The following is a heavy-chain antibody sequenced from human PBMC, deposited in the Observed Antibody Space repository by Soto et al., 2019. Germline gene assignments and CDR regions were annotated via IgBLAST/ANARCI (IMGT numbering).Heavy chain of an antibody. CDR3: ARVYGAYGEINWFDP. CDR1: GGSISSGGYY. Sequence: SETLSLTCTVSGGSISSGGYYWSWIRQHPGKGLEWIGYIYYSGSTYYNPSLKSRVTISVDTSKNQFSLRLSSVTAADTAVFYCARVYGAYGEINWFDPWGQGTLVTVSS. V-gene: IGHV4-31*03. CDR2: IYYSGST. J-gene: IGHJ5*02. D-gene: IGHD4-17*01.